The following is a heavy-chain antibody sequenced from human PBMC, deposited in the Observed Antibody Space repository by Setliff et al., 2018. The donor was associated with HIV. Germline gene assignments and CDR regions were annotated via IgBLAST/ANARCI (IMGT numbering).Heavy chain of an antibody. CDR2: INHSGST. CDR3: ARVGWSGYYYDYYYYYYMDV. D-gene: IGHD3-22*01. Sequence: LTCAVSGGSFSGFYWSWIRQPPGKGLEWIGEINHSGSTNYNPSHKSRVTISVDTSKNQFSLKLSSVTAADTAVYYCARVGWSGYYYDYYYYYYMDVWGKGTTVTVSS. V-gene: IGHV4-34*01. CDR1: GGSFSGFY. J-gene: IGHJ6*03.